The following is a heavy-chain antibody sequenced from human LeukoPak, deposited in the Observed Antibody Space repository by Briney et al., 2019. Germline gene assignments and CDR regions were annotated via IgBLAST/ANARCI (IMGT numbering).Heavy chain of an antibody. D-gene: IGHD4-11*01. Sequence: PGGSLRLSCAASGFTVSSNYMSWVRQAPGKGLEWVPIIYSGGSTYYADSVKGRFTISRDNSKNTLYLQMNSLRAEDTAVYYCARGDDYSNFFDFWGQGTLVTVSS. CDR1: GFTVSSNY. CDR2: IYSGGST. J-gene: IGHJ4*02. V-gene: IGHV3-53*01. CDR3: ARGDDYSNFFDF.